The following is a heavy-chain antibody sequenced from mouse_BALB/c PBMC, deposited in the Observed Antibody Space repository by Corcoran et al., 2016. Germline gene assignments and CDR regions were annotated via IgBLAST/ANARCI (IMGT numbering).Heavy chain of an antibody. CDR3: ARNYVDYAMDY. CDR2: IDPANGNT. V-gene: IGHV14-3*02. Sequence: EVQLQQSGAELVKPGASVKLSCTASGFNIKDTYMHWVKQRPEQGLEWIGRIDPANGNTKYDPKFQGKATITADTSSNTAYLQLSSLTSEDTAVYYCARNYVDYAMDYWGQGTSFTVSS. J-gene: IGHJ4*01. CDR1: GFNIKDTY. D-gene: IGHD2-1*01.